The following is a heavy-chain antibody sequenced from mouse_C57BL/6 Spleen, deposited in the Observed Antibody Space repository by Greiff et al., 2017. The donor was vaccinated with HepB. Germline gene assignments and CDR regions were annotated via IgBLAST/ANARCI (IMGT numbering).Heavy chain of an antibody. CDR2: IYPGDGDT. D-gene: IGHD2-5*01. Sequence: QVQLQQSGPELVKPGASVKISCKASGYAFSSSWMNWVKQRPGKGLEWIGRIYPGDGDTNYNGKFKGKATLTADKSSSTAYMQLSSLTSEDSAVYFCARLAYYSNPGAMDDWGQGTSVTVSS. CDR3: ARLAYYSNPGAMDD. V-gene: IGHV1-82*01. CDR1: GYAFSSSW. J-gene: IGHJ4*01.